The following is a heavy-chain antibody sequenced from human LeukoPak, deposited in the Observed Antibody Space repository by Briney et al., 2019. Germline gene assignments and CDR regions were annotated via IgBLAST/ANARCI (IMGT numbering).Heavy chain of an antibody. CDR1: GFTFSTYG. D-gene: IGHD5-18*01. Sequence: GGSLRLSCAASGFTFSTYGMHWVRQAPGKGLEWVAVIWYDGSNKYYADSVKGRFTISRDNSKNTLYLQMNSLRAEDTAVYYCARSVPLGGYKYGYFDYWGQGTLVTVSS. V-gene: IGHV3-33*01. CDR3: ARSVPLGGYKYGYFDY. CDR2: IWYDGSNK. J-gene: IGHJ4*02.